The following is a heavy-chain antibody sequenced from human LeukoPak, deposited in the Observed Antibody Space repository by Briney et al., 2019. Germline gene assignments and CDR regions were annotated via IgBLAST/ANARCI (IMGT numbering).Heavy chain of an antibody. CDR3: AREPGSNWGSSGAFDF. V-gene: IGHV3-74*01. J-gene: IGHJ3*01. CDR1: GFTFSNYW. Sequence: PGGSLRLSCAASGFTFSNYWMHRVRQVPGKGLVWVSRINSDGSSTSYADSAKGRFTISRDNAKNTLYLQMNSLRAEDTAVYYCAREPGSNWGSSGAFDFWGQGTMVTVSS. D-gene: IGHD7-27*01. CDR2: INSDGSST.